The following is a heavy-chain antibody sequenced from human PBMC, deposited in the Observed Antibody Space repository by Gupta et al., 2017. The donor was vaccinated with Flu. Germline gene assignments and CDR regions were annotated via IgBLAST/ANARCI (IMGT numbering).Heavy chain of an antibody. Sequence: EVQLGEYGGGLVQPGGSLRLSCEASGLTFNRHWMHWVRQAPGKGLEWVSRINSDGNIITYADSVKGRFTISRDNAKNTLFLQMNSLRAEDTAVYFCASLSVAGNFDYWGRGTLVTVSS. CDR1: GLTFNRHW. CDR3: ASLSVAGNFDY. V-gene: IGHV3-74*01. D-gene: IGHD6-19*01. CDR2: INSDGNII. J-gene: IGHJ4*02.